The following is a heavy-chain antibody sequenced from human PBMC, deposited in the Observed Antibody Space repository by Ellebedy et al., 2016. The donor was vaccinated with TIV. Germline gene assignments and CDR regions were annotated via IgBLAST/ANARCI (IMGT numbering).Heavy chain of an antibody. CDR3: ARSLIGYYYYYYMDV. CDR2: INHSGST. V-gene: IGHV4-34*01. Sequence: SETLSLTXAVYGGSFSGYYWSWIRQPPGKGLEWIGEINHSGSTYYNPSLKSRVTISVDTSKNQFSLKLSSVTAADTAVYYCARSLIGYYYYYYMDVWGKGTTVTVPS. CDR1: GGSFSGYY. J-gene: IGHJ6*03.